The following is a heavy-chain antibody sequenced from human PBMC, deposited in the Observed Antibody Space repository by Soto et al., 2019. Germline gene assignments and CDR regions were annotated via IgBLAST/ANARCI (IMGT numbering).Heavy chain of an antibody. V-gene: IGHV1-8*01. CDR3: VKVSRKGSATDFDY. CDR1: GYTFSNYD. CDR2: VNPNNRDT. J-gene: IGHJ4*02. Sequence: QVQLVQSGAELKKPGASVKVSCKASGYTFSNYDMNWVRQATGQGPEWIGWVNPNNRDTGYAQKLQGRVTLTTDISTPTVYMELTSLRSEDAAIYYCVKVSRKGSATDFDYWGQGPLITVSS.